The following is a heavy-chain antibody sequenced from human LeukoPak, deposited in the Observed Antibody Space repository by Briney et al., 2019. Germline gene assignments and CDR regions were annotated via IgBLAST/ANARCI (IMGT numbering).Heavy chain of an antibody. CDR2: MNPNSGNT. CDR1: GGTFSSYA. Sequence: ASVKVSCKASGGTFSSYAISWVRQATGQGLEWMGWMNPNSGNTGYAQKFQGRVTMTRNTSISTAYMELSSLRSEDTAVYYCARGLSSSRTDDYWGQGTLVTVSS. CDR3: ARGLSSSRTDDY. D-gene: IGHD6-13*01. J-gene: IGHJ4*02. V-gene: IGHV1-8*02.